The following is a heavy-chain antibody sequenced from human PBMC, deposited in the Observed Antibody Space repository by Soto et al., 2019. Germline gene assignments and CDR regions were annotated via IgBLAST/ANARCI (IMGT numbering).Heavy chain of an antibody. J-gene: IGHJ4*02. CDR3: ARFQLWPPHYFDY. D-gene: IGHD5-18*01. CDR1: GGSISSYY. CDR2: IYYSGST. V-gene: IGHV4-59*01. Sequence: SETLSLTCTVSGGSISSYYWSWIRQPPGKGLEWIGYIYYSGSTNYNPSLKSRVTISVDTSKNQFSLKLSSVTAADTAVYYCARFQLWPPHYFDYWGQGTLVTVSS.